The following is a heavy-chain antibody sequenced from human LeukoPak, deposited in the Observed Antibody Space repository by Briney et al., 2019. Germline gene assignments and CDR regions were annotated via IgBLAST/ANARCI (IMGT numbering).Heavy chain of an antibody. J-gene: IGHJ5*02. CDR3: AKDPYCSGGSCYSVVEWFDP. V-gene: IGHV3-30*18. CDR1: GFTFGSYG. D-gene: IGHD2-15*01. CDR2: ISYDGSNK. Sequence: GRSLRLSCAASGFTFGSYGMHWVRQAPGKGLEWVAVISYDGSNKYYADSVKGRFTISRDNSKNTLYLQMNSLRAEDTAVYYCAKDPYCSGGSCYSVVEWFDPWGQGTLVTVSS.